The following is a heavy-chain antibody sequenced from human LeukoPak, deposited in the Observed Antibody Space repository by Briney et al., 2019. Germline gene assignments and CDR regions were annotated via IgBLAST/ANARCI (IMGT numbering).Heavy chain of an antibody. J-gene: IGHJ4*02. CDR1: GGSISSYY. Sequence: KPSESLSLTCTVSGGSISSYYWSWIRQPAGKGLEWIGRIYTSGSTNYNPSLKSRVTMPVDTSKNQFPLKLSSVTAADTAVYYCARTPPWAAAGSFDYWGQGTLVTVSS. V-gene: IGHV4-4*07. CDR3: ARTPPWAAAGSFDY. D-gene: IGHD6-13*01. CDR2: IYTSGST.